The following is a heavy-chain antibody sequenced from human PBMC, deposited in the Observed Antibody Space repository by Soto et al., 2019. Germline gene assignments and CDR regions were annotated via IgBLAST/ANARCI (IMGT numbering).Heavy chain of an antibody. V-gene: IGHV1-2*02. CDR3: ARDLVVLMVYASPHDAFDI. Sequence: ASVKVSCKASGYTFTGYYMHWVRQAPGQGLEWMGWINPNSGGTNYAQKFQGRVTMTRDTSISTAYMELSRLRSDDTAVYYCARDLVVLMVYASPHDAFDIWGQGTMVTV. CDR1: GYTFTGYY. D-gene: IGHD2-8*01. CDR2: INPNSGGT. J-gene: IGHJ3*02.